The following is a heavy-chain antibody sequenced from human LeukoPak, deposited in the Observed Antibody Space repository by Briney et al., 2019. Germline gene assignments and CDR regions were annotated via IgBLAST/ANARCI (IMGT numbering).Heavy chain of an antibody. Sequence: SETLSLTCTVSGGSVSSYCWSWIRQPPGKGLEWIGDIYYTGITNHNPSLKSRVTISVDPSKNQFFLSLNSVTAADTAVYYCARVAGSGSLFDYWGQGTLVTVSS. CDR3: ARVAGSGSLFDY. J-gene: IGHJ4*02. CDR2: IYYTGIT. V-gene: IGHV4-59*02. CDR1: GGSVSSYC. D-gene: IGHD3-10*01.